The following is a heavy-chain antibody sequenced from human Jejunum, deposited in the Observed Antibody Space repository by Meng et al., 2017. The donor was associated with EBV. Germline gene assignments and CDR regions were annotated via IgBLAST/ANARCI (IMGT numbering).Heavy chain of an antibody. D-gene: IGHD4-17*01. J-gene: IGHJ4*02. Sequence: EQLGESGAEVKKPGSSVKVSCKASGDRFGTYSVSWVRQAPGQGLEWMGNTVPIFGTTSYEQKFQGRVTITADESTRTAFMELRNLRSEDSAMYYCARAGGDYEDYWGQGTLVTVSS. CDR2: TVPIFGTT. V-gene: IGHV1-69*15. CDR3: ARAGGDYEDY. CDR1: GDRFGTYS.